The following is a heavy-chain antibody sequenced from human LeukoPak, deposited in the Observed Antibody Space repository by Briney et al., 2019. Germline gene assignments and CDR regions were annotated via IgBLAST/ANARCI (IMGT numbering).Heavy chain of an antibody. CDR1: GYSINSGYY. J-gene: IGHJ4*02. CDR2: IYHSGST. D-gene: IGHD3-10*01. V-gene: IGHV4-38-2*02. Sequence: SETLSLTCTVSGYSINSGYYWGWIRQPPGKELEWFGSIYHSGSTYYNPSLKSRITISLDTSKNQFSLKLSSVTAADTAIYYCARSGGSGSPFDYWGQGTLVTVSS. CDR3: ARSGGSGSPFDY.